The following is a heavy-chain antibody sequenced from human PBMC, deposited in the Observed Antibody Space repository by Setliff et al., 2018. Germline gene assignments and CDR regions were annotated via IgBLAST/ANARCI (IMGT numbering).Heavy chain of an antibody. CDR1: GYTFIGYY. Sequence: ASVKVSCKASGYTFIGYYMYWVRQAPGQGLEWMGRINPNSGGTEYAQKFQGRVTMTRDTSISTVYMELSSLRSDDTAVYYCARASRFGTAIYKGDYYMDVWGNGTTVTVSS. CDR3: ARASRFGTAIYKGDYYMDV. CDR2: INPNSGGT. J-gene: IGHJ6*03. D-gene: IGHD2-21*02. V-gene: IGHV1-2*06.